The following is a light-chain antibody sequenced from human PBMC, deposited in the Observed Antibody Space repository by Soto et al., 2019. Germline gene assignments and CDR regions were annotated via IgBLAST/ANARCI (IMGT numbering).Light chain of an antibody. V-gene: IGKV3-20*01. CDR2: GTS. Sequence: EIVLTQSPGTLSLSPGETATLSCRASQTVGTNFLAWYQQKPGQAPRLLMFGTSNRATDIPDRFGGSWSGTDFTLTISRLEPEDVAVYYCQHYSRTLPWTFGQGTKVEIK. CDR1: QTVGTNF. CDR3: QHYSRTLPWT. J-gene: IGKJ1*01.